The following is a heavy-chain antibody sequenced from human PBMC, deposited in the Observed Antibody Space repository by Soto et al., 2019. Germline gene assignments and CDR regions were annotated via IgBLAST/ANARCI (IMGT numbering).Heavy chain of an antibody. CDR2: INHSGST. J-gene: IGHJ3*02. Sequence: TSETLSLTCAVYGGSFSGYYWSWIRQPPGKGLEWIGEINHSGSTNYNPSLKSRVTISVDTSKNQFSLKLSSVTAADTAVYYCARWGTTSFDAFDIWGQGTMVTVSS. D-gene: IGHD1-26*01. V-gene: IGHV4-34*01. CDR3: ARWGTTSFDAFDI. CDR1: GGSFSGYY.